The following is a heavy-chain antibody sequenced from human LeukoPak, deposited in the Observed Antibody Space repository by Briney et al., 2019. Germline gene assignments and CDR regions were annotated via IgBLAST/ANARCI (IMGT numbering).Heavy chain of an antibody. CDR3: ARAGSYYDSSGYYFYFDY. CDR1: GFTFSTYA. D-gene: IGHD3-22*01. Sequence: GGSLRLSCAASGFTFSTYAMNWVRQAPGKGLEWVSSIISDSSYKYYADSVKGRFTISRDNAKNSLYLQMNSLRVEDTAIYYCARAGSYYDSSGYYFYFDYWGQGTLVTVSS. CDR2: IISDSSYK. V-gene: IGHV3-21*01. J-gene: IGHJ4*02.